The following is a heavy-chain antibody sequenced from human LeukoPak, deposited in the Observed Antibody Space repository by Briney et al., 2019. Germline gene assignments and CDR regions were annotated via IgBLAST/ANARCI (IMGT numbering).Heavy chain of an antibody. CDR2: ISSSSSYI. CDR3: AHYYYDSSGHDAFDI. V-gene: IGHV3-21*01. CDR1: GFTFSSYS. D-gene: IGHD3-22*01. Sequence: GGSLRLSCAASGFTFSSYSMNWVRQAPGKGLEWVSSISSSSSYIYYADSVKSRFTISRDNAKNSLYLQMNSLRAEDTAVYYCAHYYYDSSGHDAFDIWGQGTMVTVSS. J-gene: IGHJ3*02.